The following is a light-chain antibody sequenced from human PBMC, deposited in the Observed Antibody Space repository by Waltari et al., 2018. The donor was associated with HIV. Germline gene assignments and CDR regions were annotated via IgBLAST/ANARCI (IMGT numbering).Light chain of an antibody. Sequence: SYVLTQPPSVSVAPGKTARITCGGNNIGSKSVHWYQQKPGQAPVLVIYYDSDRPSGIPERFSGSNAGDTGTLTISRVEAGEEADYYCQVWDSSSDHPVFGGGTKLTVL. J-gene: IGLJ3*02. V-gene: IGLV3-21*04. CDR1: NIGSKS. CDR2: YDS. CDR3: QVWDSSSDHPV.